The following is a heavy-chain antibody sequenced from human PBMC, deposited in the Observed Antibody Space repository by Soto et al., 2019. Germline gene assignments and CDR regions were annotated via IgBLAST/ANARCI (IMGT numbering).Heavy chain of an antibody. CDR3: SRETYGDYVGYFDP. CDR2: VHYSGST. J-gene: IGHJ5*02. V-gene: IGHV4-39*02. Sequence: PSETLSLTCTVSGGSISNNNYYWGWIPQPPGKGLEWVGSVHYSGSTYYNPSLKSRVTISVDTSKNHFSLKLSSVTAADTAVYYCSRETYGDYVGYFDPWGQGTLVTVSS. D-gene: IGHD4-17*01. CDR1: GGSISNNNYY.